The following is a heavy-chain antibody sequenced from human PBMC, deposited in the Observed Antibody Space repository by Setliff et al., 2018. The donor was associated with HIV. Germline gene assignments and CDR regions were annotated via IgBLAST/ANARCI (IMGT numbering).Heavy chain of an antibody. Sequence: GGSLRLSCAVSGFTFEDYGMSWVRQAPGKGLEWVSAISGSGGSTYYADSVKGRCTTSRDNSKSMFYLQMHNVRSEDTGFYYCARDEFPYARDVWGPGTLVTVSS. D-gene: IGHD2-8*01. CDR2: ISGSGGST. V-gene: IGHV3-23*01. CDR3: ARDEFPYARDV. CDR1: GFTFEDYG. J-gene: IGHJ4*02.